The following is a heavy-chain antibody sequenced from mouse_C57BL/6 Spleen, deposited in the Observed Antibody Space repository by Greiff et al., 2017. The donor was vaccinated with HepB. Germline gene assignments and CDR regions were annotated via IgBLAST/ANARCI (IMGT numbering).Heavy chain of an antibody. CDR2: IYPGDGDT. V-gene: IGHV1-82*01. J-gene: IGHJ4*01. CDR1: GYAFSSSW. D-gene: IGHD2-4*01. Sequence: QVQLQQSGPELVKPGASVKISCKASGYAFSSSWMNWVKQRPGKGLEWIGRIYPGDGDTNYNGKFKGKATLTADKSSSTAYMQLSSLTSEDSAVYFCEREDYDGEYYAGDYGGKGTSVTVSS. CDR3: EREDYDGEYYAGDY.